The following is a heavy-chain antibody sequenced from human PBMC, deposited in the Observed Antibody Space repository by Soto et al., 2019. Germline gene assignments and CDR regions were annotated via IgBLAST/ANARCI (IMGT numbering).Heavy chain of an antibody. CDR3: VKDFGYYYDYAFDV. CDR2: IGYDGSSE. CDR1: GFMFDSYG. D-gene: IGHD3-22*01. Sequence: QVQLVESGGGVVQAGRSLRLSCAASGFMFDSYGMHWVRQTPGKGLEWVAVIGYDGSSEFYADSVKGRFIVSRDNSKNTVYLQMNSLRPEDTALYYCVKDFGYYYDYAFDVWGQGTMVTVSP. V-gene: IGHV3-30*18. J-gene: IGHJ3*01.